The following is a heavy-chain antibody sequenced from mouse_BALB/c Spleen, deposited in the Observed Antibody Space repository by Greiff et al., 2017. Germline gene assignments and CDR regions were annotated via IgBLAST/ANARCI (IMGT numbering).Heavy chain of an antibody. CDR1: GFTFSSFG. Sequence: DVKLVESGGGLVQPGGSRKLSCAASGFTFSSFGMHWVRQAPEKGLEWVAYISSGSSTIYYADTVKGRFTISRDNPKNTLFLQMTSLRSEDTAMYYCARGGRTNYYAMDYWGQGTSVTVSS. D-gene: IGHD1-1*01. V-gene: IGHV5-17*02. J-gene: IGHJ4*01. CDR3: ARGGRTNYYAMDY. CDR2: ISSGSSTI.